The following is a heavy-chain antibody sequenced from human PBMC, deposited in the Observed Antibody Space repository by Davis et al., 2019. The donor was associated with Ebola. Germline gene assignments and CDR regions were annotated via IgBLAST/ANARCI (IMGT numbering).Heavy chain of an antibody. D-gene: IGHD1-26*01. CDR2: VRTKVKSYAT. CDR1: GFIFSGSG. Sequence: PGGSLRLSCAASGFIFSGSGMHWVRQASGKGLEWVGRVRTKVKSYATAYAASVEGRFTISRDDSKSTAYLQMNSLRIEDTAVYYCTRGRGEWGQGTPVIVSS. J-gene: IGHJ4*02. CDR3: TRGRGE. V-gene: IGHV3-73*01.